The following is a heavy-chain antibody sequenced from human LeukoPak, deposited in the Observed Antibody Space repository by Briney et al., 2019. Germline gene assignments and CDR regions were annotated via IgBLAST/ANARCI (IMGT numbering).Heavy chain of an antibody. J-gene: IGHJ6*02. D-gene: IGHD6-13*01. Sequence: SETLSLTCAVYGGSFSGYYWSWIRQPPGKGLEWIGEINHSGSTNYNPSLKSRVTISVDTSKNQFSLKLSSVTAADTAVYYCAQVSTHPGIAAAVGDMDVWGQGTTVTVSS. CDR2: INHSGST. V-gene: IGHV4-34*01. CDR1: GGSFSGYY. CDR3: AQVSTHPGIAAAVGDMDV.